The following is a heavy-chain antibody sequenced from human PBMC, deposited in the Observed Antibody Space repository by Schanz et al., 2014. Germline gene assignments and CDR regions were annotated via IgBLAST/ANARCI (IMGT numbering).Heavy chain of an antibody. CDR2: IKSDGSST. CDR3: AASSGWHPSTDY. J-gene: IGHJ4*02. CDR1: GFTFSSYW. Sequence: EVQLVESGGGLVKPGGFLRLSCAASGFTFSSYWMHWVRQVPGKGLVWVSRIKSDGSSTSYADSVKGRFTISRDNAKNTLYLQMNSLRVEDTAVYYCAASSGWHPSTDYWGQGTLVTVSS. D-gene: IGHD6-19*01. V-gene: IGHV3-74*02.